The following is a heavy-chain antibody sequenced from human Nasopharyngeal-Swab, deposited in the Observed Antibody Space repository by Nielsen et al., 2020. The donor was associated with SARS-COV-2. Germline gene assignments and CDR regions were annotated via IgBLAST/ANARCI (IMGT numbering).Heavy chain of an antibody. CDR3: AKSSGSGYDANSFDF. CDR1: GYSFANYW. CDR2: IYPGDSDT. V-gene: IGHV5-51*01. Sequence: GESLKISCQGSGYSFANYWIGWVRQMPGKGLECMGIIYPGDSDTRYSPSFRGQVTISADRSTSTTYLHLSSLKASDTAMYYCAKSSGSGYDANSFDFWGQGTLVTVSS. D-gene: IGHD5-12*01. J-gene: IGHJ4*02.